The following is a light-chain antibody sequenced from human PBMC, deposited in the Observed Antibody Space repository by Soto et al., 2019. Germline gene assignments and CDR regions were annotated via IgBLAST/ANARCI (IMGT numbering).Light chain of an antibody. CDR1: QSVSSN. CDR2: GAS. Sequence: EILMTQSPATLSVSPGERATLSCRASQSVSSNLAWYQQKPGQSPRVLIYGASTRATGIPARFSGSGSGTEFTLTISSLQSEDFAVYYCQQYNNWPALTFGGGTKVEIK. CDR3: QQYNNWPALT. V-gene: IGKV3-15*01. J-gene: IGKJ4*01.